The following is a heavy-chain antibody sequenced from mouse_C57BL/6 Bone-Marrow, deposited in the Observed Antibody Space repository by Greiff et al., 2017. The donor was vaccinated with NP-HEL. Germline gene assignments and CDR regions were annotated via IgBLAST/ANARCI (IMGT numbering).Heavy chain of an antibody. Sequence: EVKLVESGGGLVKPGGSLKLSCAASGFTFSSYAMSLVRQTPEKRLEWVATLSDGGSYTYYPDNVKGRFTISRDNAKNNLYLQMSHLKSEDTAMYYCARDRGVVSYFDVWGTGTTVTVSS. D-gene: IGHD1-1*01. CDR3: ARDRGVVSYFDV. V-gene: IGHV5-4*01. J-gene: IGHJ1*03. CDR1: GFTFSSYA. CDR2: LSDGGSYT.